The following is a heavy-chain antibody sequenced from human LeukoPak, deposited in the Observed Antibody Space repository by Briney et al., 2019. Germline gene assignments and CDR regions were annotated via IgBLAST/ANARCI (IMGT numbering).Heavy chain of an antibody. CDR3: ARGRSSSSWSDY. CDR2: IHSDGSGT. J-gene: IGHJ4*02. CDR1: GFTFTSYA. Sequence: GGSLRLSCAASGFTFTSYAMHWVRQAPGKGLVWVSRIHSDGSGTTYADSVKGRFTISRDNAKNTLYLQMTGLRDEDAAVYYCARGRSSSSWSDYWGQGTLVTVSS. V-gene: IGHV3-74*01. D-gene: IGHD6-13*01.